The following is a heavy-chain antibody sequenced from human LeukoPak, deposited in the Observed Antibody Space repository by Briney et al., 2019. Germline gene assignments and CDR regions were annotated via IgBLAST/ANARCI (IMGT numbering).Heavy chain of an antibody. CDR3: ARRASDWSFDY. D-gene: IGHD6-19*01. J-gene: IGHJ4*02. Sequence: PSETLSLTCAVSGGSISNSRYCWGWLRQTPGKGLEWIGTMHYSGSTYYNPYLKSRVTISVDTSKTLFSLKLSSVTAADTAVFYCARRASDWSFDYWGQGTLVTVSS. V-gene: IGHV4-39*01. CDR1: GGSISNSRYC. CDR2: MHYSGST.